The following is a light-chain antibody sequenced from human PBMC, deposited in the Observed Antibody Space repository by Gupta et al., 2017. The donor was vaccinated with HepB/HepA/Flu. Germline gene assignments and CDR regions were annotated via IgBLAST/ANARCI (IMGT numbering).Light chain of an antibody. CDR1: TPNSGRNS. Sequence: QSVLPQPPSAPGTPGQRVTISCSGGTPNSGRNSVYWYQQFPGPAPQLLITRDYPRPSGVPERFSGSKSGTSASLAISGLRSGDEAHYYCVAWDDNLSGAVFGGGTKLTVL. J-gene: IGLJ2*01. CDR2: RDY. CDR3: VAWDDNLSGAV. V-gene: IGLV1-47*01.